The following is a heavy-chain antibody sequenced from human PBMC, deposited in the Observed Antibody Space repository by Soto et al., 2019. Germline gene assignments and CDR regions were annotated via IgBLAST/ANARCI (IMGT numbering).Heavy chain of an antibody. CDR3: ARSVAVRGAHIDY. CDR2: VYYTGST. J-gene: IGHJ4*02. V-gene: IGHV4-59*01. Sequence: SETLSLTCSVSGGSISGSYWSWIRQSPGKGLAWLGYVYYTGSTNYSPSLRSRVSISVDTSKNEFSLRLSSVTAADTAVYFCARSVAVRGAHIDYWGQGTQVTVSS. CDR1: GGSISGSY. D-gene: IGHD2-15*01.